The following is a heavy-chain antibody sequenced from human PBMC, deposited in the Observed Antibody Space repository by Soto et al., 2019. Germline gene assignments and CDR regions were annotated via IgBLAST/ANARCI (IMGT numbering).Heavy chain of an antibody. CDR2: INPNSGGT. CDR1: GYTFTGYY. V-gene: IGHV1-2*02. J-gene: IGHJ4*02. CDR3: ARPGWQQLVFPIDY. Sequence: ASLKVSCKASGYTFTGYYMHWVRQAPGQGLERMGWINPNSGGTNYAQKFQGRVTMTRDTSISTAYMELSRLKSDDTAVYYWARPGWQQLVFPIDYWGQGNLVTVSS. D-gene: IGHD6-13*01.